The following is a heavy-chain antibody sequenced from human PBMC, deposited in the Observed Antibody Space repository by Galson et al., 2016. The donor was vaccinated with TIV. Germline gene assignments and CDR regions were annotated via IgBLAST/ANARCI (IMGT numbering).Heavy chain of an antibody. V-gene: IGHV1-18*01. J-gene: IGHJ4*02. CDR2: ISAYNGKT. Sequence: SVKVSCKASGYTFTQYGFSWVRQAPGQGLEWMAWISAYNGKTDYAQKFQGRVTLTTDASTSTAYMEVTSLRSDDTAVYYCARRGYGDWYYFDYWGQGTLGTVSS. CDR1: GYTFTQYG. CDR3: ARRGYGDWYYFDY. D-gene: IGHD4-17*01.